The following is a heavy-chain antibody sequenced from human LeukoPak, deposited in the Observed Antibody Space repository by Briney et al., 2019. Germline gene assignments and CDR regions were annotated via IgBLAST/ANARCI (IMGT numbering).Heavy chain of an antibody. V-gene: IGHV1-8*01. J-gene: IGHJ5*02. D-gene: IGHD3-10*01. CDR3: ARAITRITRGGFDP. CDR1: GYTFTSYD. Sequence: ASVKVSCKASGYTFTSYDINWVRQATGQGLEWMGWMNPNSGNTGYAQKFQSRVTMTRNTSISTAYIELSSLRSEDTAVYYCARAITRITRGGFDPWGQGTLVTVSS. CDR2: MNPNSGNT.